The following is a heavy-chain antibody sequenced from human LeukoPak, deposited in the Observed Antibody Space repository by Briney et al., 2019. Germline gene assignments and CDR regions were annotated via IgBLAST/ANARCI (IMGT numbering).Heavy chain of an antibody. CDR3: ARGLDGSGSRDY. CDR2: ISSSGETK. D-gene: IGHD3-10*01. V-gene: IGHV3-11*01. Sequence: TGGSLRLSCAVSGFTFTDYYMSWIRQAPGKGLEWVSYISSSGETKYQADSVKGRFTISRDNAKNSLSLQMNSLRADDTAVYYCARGLDGSGSRDYWGQGTLVTVSS. J-gene: IGHJ4*02. CDR1: GFTFTDYY.